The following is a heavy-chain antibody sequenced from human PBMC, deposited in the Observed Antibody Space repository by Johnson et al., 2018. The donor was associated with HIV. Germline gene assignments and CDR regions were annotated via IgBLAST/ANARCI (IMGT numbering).Heavy chain of an antibody. J-gene: IGHJ3*02. CDR1: GFTFSSYA. CDR2: ISYDGSNK. V-gene: IGHV3-30-3*01. CDR3: ARGPGRQEGTRWGDAFDI. D-gene: IGHD3-16*01. Sequence: QVQLVESGGGVVQPGRSLRLSCAASGFTFSSYAMHWVRQAPGKGLEWVAVISYDGSNKYYADSVKGRFTISRDNSKNTLYLQMNSLRAEDPAVYYCARGPGRQEGTRWGDAFDIWGQGTMVTVSS.